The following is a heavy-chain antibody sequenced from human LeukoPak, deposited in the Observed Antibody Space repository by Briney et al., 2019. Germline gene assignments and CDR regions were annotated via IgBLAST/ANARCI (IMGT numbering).Heavy chain of an antibody. CDR3: ARELGFTSCYRWCILQFDP. Sequence: GASVNLSCKSSGGTFSSYAISWVREAPAQGLEWVGGITPIFGTANYAQKLQGRVTITADEPTSTAYMELSSLGSEDTAGYYCARELGFTSCYRWCILQFDPWGQGTLVTVSS. CDR2: ITPIFGTA. V-gene: IGHV1-69*13. D-gene: IGHD2-2*02. CDR1: GGTFSSYA. J-gene: IGHJ5*02.